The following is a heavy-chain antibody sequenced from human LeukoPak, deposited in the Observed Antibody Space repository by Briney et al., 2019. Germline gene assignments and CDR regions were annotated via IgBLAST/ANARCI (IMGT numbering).Heavy chain of an antibody. Sequence: SETLSLTCIVSGVSISSYYWTWIRQPPGKGLEWIGYIYYNGSTNYNPSLQSRVTISVDHTKNQFSLKLNSVTAADTAVYYCARQSRGIAVAGLDYWGQGILVSVS. D-gene: IGHD6-19*01. CDR1: GVSISSYY. CDR2: IYYNGST. CDR3: ARQSRGIAVAGLDY. V-gene: IGHV4-59*08. J-gene: IGHJ4*02.